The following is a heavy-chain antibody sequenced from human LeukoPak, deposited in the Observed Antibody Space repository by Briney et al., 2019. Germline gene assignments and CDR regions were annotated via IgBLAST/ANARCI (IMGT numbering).Heavy chain of an antibody. CDR3: ARYSSESPRRYNWFDP. J-gene: IGHJ5*02. CDR1: GGSISRYY. V-gene: IGHV4-4*07. CDR2: IFTIENT. Sequence: SKTLSLTCTVSGGSISRYYWSWIRQPAGKGLEWIGRIFTIENTNYNPSLKSRVTMSVDKSKNQFSLNLSSVTAADMAVYYCARYSSESPRRYNWFDPWGQGTLVTVSS. D-gene: IGHD6-25*01.